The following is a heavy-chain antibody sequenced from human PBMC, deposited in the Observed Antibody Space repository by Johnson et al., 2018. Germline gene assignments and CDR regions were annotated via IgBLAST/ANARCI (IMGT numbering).Heavy chain of an antibody. D-gene: IGHD3-22*01. CDR3: ARGVYSYTSGYSPDYDAFVI. V-gene: IGHV1-69*01. J-gene: IGHJ3*02. CDR1: GGTFSNFA. CDR2: IIPIFGTA. Sequence: VQLVESGAEVKKPGSSLKVSCKASGGTFSNFAFSWVRQAPGQGLEWMGGIIPIFGTANYAQKFQGRVTITAAGSTTAYMELSSLTSEDTSVYYCARGVYSYTSGYSPDYDAFVIWGQGTMVTVSS.